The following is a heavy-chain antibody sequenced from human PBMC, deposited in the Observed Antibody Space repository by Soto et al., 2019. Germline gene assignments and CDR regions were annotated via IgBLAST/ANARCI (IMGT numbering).Heavy chain of an antibody. CDR3: ASCYGDYEFPCEY. J-gene: IGHJ4*02. CDR2: ISSTSNIA. D-gene: IGHD4-17*01. V-gene: IGHV3-48*02. CDR1: GFTFTDYS. Sequence: PGGYLRLSCEFSGFTFTDYSMLWFRHAPGKGLELVSYISSTSNIAFYVDSVEGRFTTSRDKAKNSLYLQMNSLRDEDTAVYYCASCYGDYEFPCEYWGQGTLVTVSS.